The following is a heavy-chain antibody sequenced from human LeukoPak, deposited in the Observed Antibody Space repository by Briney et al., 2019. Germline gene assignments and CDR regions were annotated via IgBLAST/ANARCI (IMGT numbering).Heavy chain of an antibody. D-gene: IGHD1-14*01. J-gene: IGHJ4*02. CDR2: IGPTGTDR. Sequence: GGSLRLSCAASGFTFSSYGFNWVRQAPGKGLEWVSSIGPTGTDRYYADSVRGRFTISRDNAKNSMYLQMDSLRDEDTAVYYCATETIGRHYDYWGQGTLLTVSS. V-gene: IGHV3-21*01. CDR1: GFTFSSYG. CDR3: ATETIGRHYDY.